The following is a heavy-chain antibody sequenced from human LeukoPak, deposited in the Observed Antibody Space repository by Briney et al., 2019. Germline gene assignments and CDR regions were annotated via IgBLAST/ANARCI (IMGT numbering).Heavy chain of an antibody. Sequence: SETLSLTCTVSGGSISSYYWSWIRQPAGKALEWIGYMYYSGSPIYNPSLKSRVTISVDTSKNQFSLKLTSVTAADSAVYYCARYDSMYGMDVWGQGTTVTVSS. CDR3: ARYDSMYGMDV. CDR2: MYYSGSP. V-gene: IGHV4-59*08. CDR1: GGSISSYY. D-gene: IGHD3-3*01. J-gene: IGHJ6*02.